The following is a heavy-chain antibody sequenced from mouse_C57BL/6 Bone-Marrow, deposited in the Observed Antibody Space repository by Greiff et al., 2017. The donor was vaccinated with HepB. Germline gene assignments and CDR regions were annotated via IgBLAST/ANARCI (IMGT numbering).Heavy chain of an antibody. D-gene: IGHD2-4*01. V-gene: IGHV1-19*01. Sequence: VQLQQSGPVLVKPGASVKMSCKASGYTFTDYYMNWVKQSHGKSLEWIGVINPYNGGTSYNQKFKGKATLTVDKSSSTAYMELNSLTSEDSAVYYCAREITTGPYAMDYWGQGTSVTVSS. CDR2: INPYNGGT. CDR1: GYTFTDYY. J-gene: IGHJ4*01. CDR3: AREITTGPYAMDY.